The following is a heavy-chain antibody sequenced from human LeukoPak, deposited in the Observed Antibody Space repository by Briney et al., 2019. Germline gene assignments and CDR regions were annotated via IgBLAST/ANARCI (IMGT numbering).Heavy chain of an antibody. Sequence: GGSLRLSCAASGFTFSSYAMSWVRQAPGKGLEWVSAISGSGGSTYYADSVKGRFTISRDNSKNTLYLQMNSLRAEDTAVYYCAKDLSYSGRYPPNNWFDPWGQGTLVTVSS. CDR2: ISGSGGST. D-gene: IGHD6-19*01. CDR3: AKDLSYSGRYPPNNWFDP. CDR1: GFTFSSYA. V-gene: IGHV3-23*01. J-gene: IGHJ5*02.